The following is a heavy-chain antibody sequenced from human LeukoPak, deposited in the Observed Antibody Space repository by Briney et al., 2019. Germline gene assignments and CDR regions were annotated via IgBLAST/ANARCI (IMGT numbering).Heavy chain of an antibody. Sequence: GGSLRLSCAASGFTFSSYSMNWVRQAPGKGLEWVSSISSSSSYIYYADSVKGRFTISIDNAKNSLYLQMNSLRAEDTAVYYCARAYSSYYDSSGPYYFDYWGQGTLVTVSS. CDR2: ISSSSSYI. V-gene: IGHV3-21*06. J-gene: IGHJ4*02. D-gene: IGHD3-22*01. CDR1: GFTFSSYS. CDR3: ARAYSSYYDSSGPYYFDY.